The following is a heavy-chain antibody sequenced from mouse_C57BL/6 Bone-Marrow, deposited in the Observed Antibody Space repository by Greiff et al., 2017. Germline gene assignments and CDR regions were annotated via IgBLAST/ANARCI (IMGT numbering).Heavy chain of an antibody. Sequence: QVQLQQPGAELVKPGASVKMSCKASGYTFTSYWITWVKQRPGQGLEWIGDIYPGSGSTNYNEKFKSKATLTADTSSSTAYMQLSSLTSEDSAVYYCAREGFYYGSSYAMDYWGQGTSVTVSS. D-gene: IGHD1-1*01. CDR3: AREGFYYGSSYAMDY. J-gene: IGHJ4*01. CDR2: IYPGSGST. V-gene: IGHV1-55*01. CDR1: GYTFTSYW.